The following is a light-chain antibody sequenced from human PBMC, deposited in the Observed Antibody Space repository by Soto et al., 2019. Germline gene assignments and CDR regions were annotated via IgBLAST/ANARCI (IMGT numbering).Light chain of an antibody. Sequence: DIQMTQSPSSLSASVGDRVTITCRASQSISSYLNWYKQKPGQAPKLLIYAASSLQSGVPSGFSGSGSGTDFTLTISSLQSEDFATYYCQQSYSSPYTFGQGTKLEIK. CDR1: QSISSY. CDR3: QQSYSSPYT. CDR2: AAS. J-gene: IGKJ2*01. V-gene: IGKV1-39*01.